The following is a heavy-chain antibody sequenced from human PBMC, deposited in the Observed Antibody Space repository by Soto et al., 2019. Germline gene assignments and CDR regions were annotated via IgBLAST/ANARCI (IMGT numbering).Heavy chain of an antibody. V-gene: IGHV4-39*01. CDR2: MYYSGST. CDR1: GGSISSRSYY. J-gene: IGHJ6*02. Sequence: SETLSLTCSVSGGSISSRSYYWGWIRQPPGKGLEWIGSMYYSGSTYYNPSLKSRVTISVDTSKNQFSLKLSSVTAADTAVYYCAADTVTLYYYYYGMDVWGQGTTVTVSS. CDR3: AADTVTLYYYYYGMDV. D-gene: IGHD4-17*01.